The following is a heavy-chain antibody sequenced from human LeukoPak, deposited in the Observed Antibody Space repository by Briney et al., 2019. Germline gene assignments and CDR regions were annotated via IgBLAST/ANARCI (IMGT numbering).Heavy chain of an antibody. CDR3: ARGDFGETNTAFDI. CDR1: GYTFTDYD. Sequence: ASVKVSCKTSGYTFTDYDTHWVRQAPGQGLEWMGWINPNSANTNYAQKLQGRVTFTRDTSLGIVYMELSGLTSEDAAVYFCARGDFGETNTAFDIWGQGTLVAVSS. V-gene: IGHV1-8*01. CDR2: INPNSANT. J-gene: IGHJ3*02. D-gene: IGHD4-17*01.